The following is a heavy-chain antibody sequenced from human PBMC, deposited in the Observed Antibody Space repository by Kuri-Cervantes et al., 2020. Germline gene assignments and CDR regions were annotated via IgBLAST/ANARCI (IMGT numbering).Heavy chain of an antibody. Sequence: GESLKISCAASGFTFSSYAMSWVRQAPGKGLEWVSAISGSGGSTYYADSVKGRFTISRDNSKNTLYLQMNSLRAEDTAVYYRAKARGAGWFGELLYPHDAFDIWGQGTMVTVSS. CDR3: AKARGAGWFGELLYPHDAFDI. CDR1: GFTFSSYA. D-gene: IGHD3-10*01. CDR2: ISGSGGST. V-gene: IGHV3-23*01. J-gene: IGHJ3*02.